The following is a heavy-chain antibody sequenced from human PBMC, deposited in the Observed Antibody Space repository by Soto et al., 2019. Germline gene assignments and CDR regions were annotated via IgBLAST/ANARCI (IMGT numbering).Heavy chain of an antibody. CDR2: IIPIFGTA. D-gene: IGHD1-26*01. CDR3: ARGGTKGGSYYGYFQH. J-gene: IGHJ1*01. CDR1: GGTFSSYA. Sequence: QVQLVQSGAEVKKPGSSVKVSCNASGGTFSSYAISWVRQAPGQGLEWMGGIIPIFGTANYAQKFQGRVTITADESTSTAYMELSSLRSEDTAVYYCARGGTKGGSYYGYFQHWGQGTLVTVSS. V-gene: IGHV1-69*01.